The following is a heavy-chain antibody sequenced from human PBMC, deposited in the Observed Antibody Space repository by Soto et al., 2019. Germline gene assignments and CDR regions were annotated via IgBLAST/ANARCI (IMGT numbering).Heavy chain of an antibody. J-gene: IGHJ6*03. CDR1: GYTFTSYD. Sequence: ASVKVSCKASGYTFTSYDINWVRQATGQGLEWMGWMNPNSGNTGYAQKFQGRVTMTRNTSISTAYMELSSLRSEDTAVYYCASYTDDYSNYGLSYYYYMDVWGKGTTVTVSS. CDR3: ASYTDDYSNYGLSYYYYMDV. CDR2: MNPNSGNT. V-gene: IGHV1-8*01. D-gene: IGHD4-4*01.